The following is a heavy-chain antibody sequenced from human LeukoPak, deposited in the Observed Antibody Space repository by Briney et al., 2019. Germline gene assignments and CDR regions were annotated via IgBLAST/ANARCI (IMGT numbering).Heavy chain of an antibody. V-gene: IGHV1-18*01. Sequence: ASVKVSCKASGYTFTSYGISWVRHAPAQGLEWLGWISAYNGNTNYAQKLQGRDTITTDTSTSTAYMELRSLRSDDTAVYYCARGSGYSYGFYYFDYWGEGTLVTVSS. D-gene: IGHD5-18*01. CDR3: ARGSGYSYGFYYFDY. CDR2: ISAYNGNT. J-gene: IGHJ4*02. CDR1: GYTFTSYG.